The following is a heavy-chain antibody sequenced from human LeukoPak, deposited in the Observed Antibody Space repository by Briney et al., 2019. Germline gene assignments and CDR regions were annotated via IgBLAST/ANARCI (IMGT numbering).Heavy chain of an antibody. D-gene: IGHD3-22*01. J-gene: IGHJ5*02. CDR2: IRYDGSNK. CDR1: GFTFSSYG. V-gene: IGHV3-30*02. Sequence: PGGSLRLSCAASGFTFSSYGMHWVRQAPGKGLEWVAFIRYDGSNKYYADSVRGRFTISRDNSKNTLYLQMNSLRAEDTAVYYCAKDRLRIVALDWFDPWGQGTLVTVSS. CDR3: AKDRLRIVALDWFDP.